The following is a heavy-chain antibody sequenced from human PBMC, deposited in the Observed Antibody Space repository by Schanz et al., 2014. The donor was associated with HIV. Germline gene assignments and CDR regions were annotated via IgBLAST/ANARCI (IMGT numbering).Heavy chain of an antibody. CDR2: IGSGGGYK. Sequence: EVQLLESGGGLEQPGGSLRLSCAASGFPFSNFAMNWVRQAPGKGLEWVSSIGSGGGYKYYADSVNGRFTISRDNAKNSLHLQMSRLGAEDTAVYYCARDLHDYGDARTDYWGQGILVTVSS. D-gene: IGHD4-17*01. V-gene: IGHV3-21*06. J-gene: IGHJ4*02. CDR3: ARDLHDYGDARTDY. CDR1: GFPFSNFA.